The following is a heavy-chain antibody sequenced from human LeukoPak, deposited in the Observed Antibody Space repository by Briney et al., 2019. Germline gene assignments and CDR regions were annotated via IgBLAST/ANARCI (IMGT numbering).Heavy chain of an antibody. CDR3: ARGSDGYPQD. J-gene: IGHJ4*02. CDR1: GDSISSTNYF. D-gene: IGHD5-24*01. Sequence: SETLSLTCTVSGDSISSTNYFWGWIRQPPGKGLEWIGEISYTGYTYYNPSLKSRVTISVDTSKNQFSLKLSSVTAADTAVYYCARGSDGYPQDWGQGTLVTVSS. V-gene: IGHV4-39*07. CDR2: ISYTGYT.